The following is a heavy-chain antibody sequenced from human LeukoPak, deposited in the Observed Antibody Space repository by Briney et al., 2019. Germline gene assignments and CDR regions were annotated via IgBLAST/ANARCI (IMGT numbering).Heavy chain of an antibody. CDR2: IYYSGST. Sequence: SQTLSLTCTVSGGSISSGDYYWSWIRQPPGKGLEWIGYIYYSGSTYYNPSLKSRVTISVDTSKNQFSLKLSSVTAADTAVYYCARGSVRYSGYDHLDYWGQGTLVTASS. J-gene: IGHJ4*02. CDR3: ARGSVRYSGYDHLDY. D-gene: IGHD5-12*01. V-gene: IGHV4-30-4*01. CDR1: GGSISSGDYY.